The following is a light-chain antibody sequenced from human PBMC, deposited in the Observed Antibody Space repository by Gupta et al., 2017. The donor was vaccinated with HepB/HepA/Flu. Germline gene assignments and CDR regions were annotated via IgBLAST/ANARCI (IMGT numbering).Light chain of an antibody. CDR2: AAS. Sequence: DIPMTQSPDSLSASVGDRVTITCRASQHINRSLNWYKQKLGKAPTCLNYAASNLQVGRPSRFSGSGYGTDCSLTINGLQPEDFATYDCQHSYNYPRTFGQGTRVEI. CDR1: QHINRS. CDR3: QHSYNYPRT. J-gene: IGKJ1*01. V-gene: IGKV1-39*01.